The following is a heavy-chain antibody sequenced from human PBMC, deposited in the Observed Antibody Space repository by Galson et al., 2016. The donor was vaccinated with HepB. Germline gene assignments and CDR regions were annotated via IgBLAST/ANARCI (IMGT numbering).Heavy chain of an antibody. V-gene: IGHV3-15*01. CDR1: GFSFTNAW. D-gene: IGHD4-17*01. CDR3: TSRPPPYGDYPLDD. CDR2: IKSRTDGGTT. Sequence: SLRLSCAASGFSFTNAWMFWVRQAPGKGLEWVGRIKSRTDGGTTEYGAHVKGSFTISRDDSKNTHYLQMNSLKVEDTAYYFGTSRPPPYGDYPLDDWGQGTLVTVSS. J-gene: IGHJ4*02.